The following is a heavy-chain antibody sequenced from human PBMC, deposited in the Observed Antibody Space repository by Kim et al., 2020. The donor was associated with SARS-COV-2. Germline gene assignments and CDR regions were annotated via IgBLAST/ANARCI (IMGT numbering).Heavy chain of an antibody. V-gene: IGHV3-53*04. Sequence: DPVKGRCTLSRHTSENTLYLQMNSLRVEATAVYFCARGGAAATGYFDYWGQGALVTVSS. D-gene: IGHD6-13*01. J-gene: IGHJ4*02. CDR3: ARGGAAATGYFDY.